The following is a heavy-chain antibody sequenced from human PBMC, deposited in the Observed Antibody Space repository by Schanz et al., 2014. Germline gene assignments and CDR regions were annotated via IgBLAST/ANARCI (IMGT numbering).Heavy chain of an antibody. CDR3: VRERTNYGGNSYFFDH. Sequence: EVQLVESGGGLVQPGGSLRLSCAASGFTFSSYSMNWVRQAPGKGLEWVSSISSRSSHIYYADSVKGRFTVSRDNAKNSVYLQMNGLRVEDTAVYYCVRERTNYGGNSYFFDHWGQGTLXTVSS. V-gene: IGHV3-21*01. CDR1: GFTFSSYS. J-gene: IGHJ4*02. CDR2: ISSRSSHI. D-gene: IGHD2-21*02.